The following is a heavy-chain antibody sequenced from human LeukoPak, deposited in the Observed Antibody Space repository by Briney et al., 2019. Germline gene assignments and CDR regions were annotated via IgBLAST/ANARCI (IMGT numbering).Heavy chain of an antibody. Sequence: SVKVSCKASGGTFSSCAISWVRQAPGQGLEWMGGIVPIFGTANYAQKFQGRVTITTDESTSTAYMELSSLRSEDTAVYYCTSSGYGQQLVRTGSYYMDVWRKGTTVTVSS. V-gene: IGHV1-69*05. J-gene: IGHJ6*03. D-gene: IGHD6-13*01. CDR3: TSSGYGQQLVRTGSYYMDV. CDR1: GGTFSSCA. CDR2: IVPIFGTA.